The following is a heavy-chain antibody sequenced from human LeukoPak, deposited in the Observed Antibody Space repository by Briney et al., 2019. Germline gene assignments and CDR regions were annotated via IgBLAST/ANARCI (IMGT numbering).Heavy chain of an antibody. D-gene: IGHD6-19*01. Sequence: ASVKVSCKASGYTFTGYYMHWVRQAPGQGLEWMGWINPNSGGTNYAQKFQGRVTMTRDTSISTAYMELSRLRSDDTAVYYCARGSPSSGWYWSDYWGQGTLVTVSS. CDR1: GYTFTGYY. V-gene: IGHV1-2*02. J-gene: IGHJ4*02. CDR3: ARGSPSSGWYWSDY. CDR2: INPNSGGT.